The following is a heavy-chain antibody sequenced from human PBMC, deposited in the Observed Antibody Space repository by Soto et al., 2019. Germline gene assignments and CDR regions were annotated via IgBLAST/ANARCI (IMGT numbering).Heavy chain of an antibody. CDR1: GFTFSGSA. CDR3: TRRRQPYSHYYYYYGMDV. Sequence: VGSLRLSCAASGFTFSGSAMYWVRQASGKGLEWVGHIRSKANSYATAYAASVKGRFTISRDDSKNTAYLQMNSLKTEDTAVYYCTRRRQPYSHYYYYYGMDVWGQGTTVTVSS. D-gene: IGHD2-15*01. V-gene: IGHV3-73*01. CDR2: IRSKANSYAT. J-gene: IGHJ6*02.